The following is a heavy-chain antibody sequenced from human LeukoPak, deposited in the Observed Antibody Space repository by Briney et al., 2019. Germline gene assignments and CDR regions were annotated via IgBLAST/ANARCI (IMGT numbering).Heavy chain of an antibody. CDR2: IKSKADGGTT. Sequence: GGSLRLSCAASGFTFSSYWMTWVRQAPGKGLEWVGRIKSKADGGTTDYAAPVKGRFTISRDNAKNSLYLQMNSLRAEDTAVYYCAREIIVGGRAFDIWGQGTMVTVSS. CDR1: GFTFSSYW. D-gene: IGHD1-26*01. CDR3: AREIIVGGRAFDI. V-gene: IGHV3-15*01. J-gene: IGHJ3*02.